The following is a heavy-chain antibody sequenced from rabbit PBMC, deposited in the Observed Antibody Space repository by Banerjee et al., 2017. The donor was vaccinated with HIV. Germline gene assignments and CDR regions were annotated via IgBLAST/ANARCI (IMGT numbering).Heavy chain of an antibody. Sequence: QEQLKETGGGLVQPGGSLTLSCKASGFDFSSYYYICWVRQAPGKGLEWIACINTSSGNTVYATWAKGRFTISKTSWTTVTLQMTSLTAADTATYFCASRYAGHPAYGYATSRLDLWGPGTLVTVS. V-gene: IGHV1S45*01. CDR2: INTSSGNT. J-gene: IGHJ3*01. CDR3: ASRYAGHPAYGYATSRLDL. CDR1: GFDFSSYYY. D-gene: IGHD6-1*01.